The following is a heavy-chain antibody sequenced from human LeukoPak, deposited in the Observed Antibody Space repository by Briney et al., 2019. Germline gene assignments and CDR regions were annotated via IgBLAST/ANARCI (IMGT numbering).Heavy chain of an antibody. CDR3: QASLYGDYFSPQLDY. V-gene: IGHV4-31*03. Sequence: HPSETLSLTCTVSGGSISSGGYYWSWIRQYPGKGLEWIGYIYYSGSTYYNPSLKSRVTISVDTSKNQFSLKLSSVTAADTAVYYCQASLYGDYFSPQLDYWGQGTLVTVSS. D-gene: IGHD4-17*01. J-gene: IGHJ4*02. CDR1: GGSISSGGYY. CDR2: IYYSGST.